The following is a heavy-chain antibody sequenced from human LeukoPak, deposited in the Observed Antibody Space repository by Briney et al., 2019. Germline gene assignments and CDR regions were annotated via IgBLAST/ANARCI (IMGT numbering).Heavy chain of an antibody. CDR3: ARDGYDYVWGSYRTPSWFDY. CDR2: ISSSSSYI. V-gene: IGHV3-21*01. D-gene: IGHD3-16*02. Sequence: SGGSLRLSCAASGFTFSSYSMNWVRQAPGKGLEWVSSISSSSSYIYYADSVKGRFTISRDNAKNSLYLQMNSLRAEDTAVYYCARDGYDYVWGSYRTPSWFDYWGQGTLVTVSS. J-gene: IGHJ4*02. CDR1: GFTFSSYS.